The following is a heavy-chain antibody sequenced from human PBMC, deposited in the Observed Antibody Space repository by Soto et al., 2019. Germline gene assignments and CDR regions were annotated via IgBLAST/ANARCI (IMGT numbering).Heavy chain of an antibody. CDR1: ELTFTYAW. CDR2: IKSKTDGGTT. CDR3: TSLYYGH. J-gene: IGHJ4*02. V-gene: IGHV3-15*01. D-gene: IGHD3-16*02. Sequence: GSLKLFCAASELTFTYAWMSLVRQAPGKGLEWVGRIKSKTDGGTTDYAAPVKGRFTISRDESQNTLYLQMNSLKTEDTAVYYCTSLYYGHWGQGTLVTVSS.